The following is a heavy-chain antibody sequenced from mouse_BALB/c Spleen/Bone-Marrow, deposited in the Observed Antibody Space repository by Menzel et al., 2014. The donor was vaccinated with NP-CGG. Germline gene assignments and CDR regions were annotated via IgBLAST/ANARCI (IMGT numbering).Heavy chain of an antibody. J-gene: IGHJ2*01. V-gene: IGHV5-17*02. CDR1: GFTFSSFG. CDR2: ISSGSSTI. D-gene: IGHD4-1*01. CDR3: ARSNWIYYFDY. Sequence: EVKLVEFGGGLVQPGGSRKLSCAASGFTFSSFGMHWVRQAPEKGLEWVAYISSGSSTIYYADTVKGRFTISRDNPKNTLFLQMTSLRSEDTAMYYCARSNWIYYFDYWGQGTTLTVSS.